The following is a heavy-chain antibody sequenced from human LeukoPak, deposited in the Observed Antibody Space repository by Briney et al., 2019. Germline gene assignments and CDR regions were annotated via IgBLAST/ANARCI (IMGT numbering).Heavy chain of an antibody. V-gene: IGHV4-34*01. D-gene: IGHD3-22*01. CDR1: GGSFSGYY. CDR2: INHSGST. CDR3: ARGGPYYYDSSGYYYVDY. Sequence: SETLSLTCAVYGGSFSGYYWGWLRQPPGKGLEWMGEINHSGSTNYNPSIKSRVTISVDTSKNQFSLKLSSVTAADTAVYYCARGGPYYYDSSGYYYVDYWGQGTLVTVSS. J-gene: IGHJ4*02.